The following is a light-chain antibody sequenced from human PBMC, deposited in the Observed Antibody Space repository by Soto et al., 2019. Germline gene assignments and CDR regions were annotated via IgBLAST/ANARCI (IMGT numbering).Light chain of an antibody. CDR1: SSDVGGYNY. CDR3: SSYAGSTLYV. V-gene: IGLV2-8*01. CDR2: EVS. J-gene: IGLJ1*01. Sequence: QSALTQPPSASGSPGQSVTISCTGTSSDVGGYNYVSWYQQHPGKAPKRMIYEVSKRPSGVPDRFSGSKSGNTASLTVSGLPAEDEADDYCSSYAGSTLYVFGTGTKVTVL.